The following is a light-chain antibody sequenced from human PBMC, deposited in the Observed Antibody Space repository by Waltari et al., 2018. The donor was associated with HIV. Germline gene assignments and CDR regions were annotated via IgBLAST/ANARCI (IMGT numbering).Light chain of an antibody. CDR3: SSYTDLTTI. CDR2: DVN. J-gene: IGLJ2*01. Sequence: QSALTQPASVSGSPGQSITISCTGATSDFGRHTHISWSQQLPGTAPKLIIYDVNKRPSGVSTRYSGANFGNTASLLISGLQSEDEADYHCSSYTDLTTIFGGGTRLTV. V-gene: IGLV2-14*03. CDR1: TSDFGRHTH.